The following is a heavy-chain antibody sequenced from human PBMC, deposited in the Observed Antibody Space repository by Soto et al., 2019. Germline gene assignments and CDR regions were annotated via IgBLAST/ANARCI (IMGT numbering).Heavy chain of an antibody. D-gene: IGHD6-13*01. CDR3: ARSDSSNWAQFDY. Sequence: QVQLVESGGGVVQPGRSLRLSCAASGFTFSSYGMHWVRQAPGKGLEWVAVIWYDGSNKYYADSVKGRFTISRDNSKNTLYLQMNSLRAEDTAVYYCARSDSSNWAQFDYWGQGTLVTVSS. J-gene: IGHJ4*02. CDR2: IWYDGSNK. CDR1: GFTFSSYG. V-gene: IGHV3-33*01.